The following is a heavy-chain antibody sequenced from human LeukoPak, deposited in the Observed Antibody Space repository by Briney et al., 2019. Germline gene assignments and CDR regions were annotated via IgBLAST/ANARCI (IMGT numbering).Heavy chain of an antibody. CDR3: ARVPRYCSSTSCYYMDV. J-gene: IGHJ6*03. CDR2: INPNSGGT. CDR1: GYTFTGYY. V-gene: IGHV1-2*02. Sequence: WASVKVSCTASGYTFTGYYMHWVRQAPGQGLEWMGWINPNSGGTNYAQKFQGRVTMTRDTSISTAYMELSRLRSDDTAVYYCARVPRYCSSTSCYYMDVWGKGTTVTVSS. D-gene: IGHD2-2*01.